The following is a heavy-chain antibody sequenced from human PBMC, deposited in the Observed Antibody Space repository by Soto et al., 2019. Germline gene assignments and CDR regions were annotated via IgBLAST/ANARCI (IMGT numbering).Heavy chain of an antibody. V-gene: IGHV3-30*18. Sequence: GGSLRLSCAASGFTFSSYGMHWVRQAPGKGLEWVAVISYDGSNKYYADSVKGRFTISRDNSKNTLYLQMNSLRAEDTAVYYCAKSGAVAVLNKNYFDYWGQGTLVTVSS. J-gene: IGHJ4*02. D-gene: IGHD6-19*01. CDR3: AKSGAVAVLNKNYFDY. CDR1: GFTFSSYG. CDR2: ISYDGSNK.